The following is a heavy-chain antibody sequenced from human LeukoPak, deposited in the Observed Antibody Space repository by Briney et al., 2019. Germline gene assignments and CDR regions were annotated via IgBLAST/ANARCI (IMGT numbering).Heavy chain of an antibody. CDR2: IYTSGST. CDR1: GGSISSGSYY. D-gene: IGHD3-22*01. J-gene: IGHJ4*02. CDR3: AREGYYYDSSVFDY. V-gene: IGHV4-61*02. Sequence: SQTLSLTCTVSGGSISSGSYYWSWIRHPAGKGLEWIGRIYTSGSTNYNPSLKSRVTISVDTSKNQFSLKLSSVTAADTAVYYCAREGYYYDSSVFDYWGQGTLVTVSS.